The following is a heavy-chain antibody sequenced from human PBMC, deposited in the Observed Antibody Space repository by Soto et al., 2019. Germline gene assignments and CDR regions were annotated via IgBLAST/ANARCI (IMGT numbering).Heavy chain of an antibody. Sequence: GASVKVSCKASGYTFTSYGISWVRQAPGQGLEWMGWISAYNGNTNYAQKLQGRVTMTTDTSTSTAYMELRSLRSDDTAVYYCARENTGYSSSSQFDYWGQGTLVTVSS. CDR2: ISAYNGNT. D-gene: IGHD6-6*01. CDR1: GYTFTSYG. V-gene: IGHV1-18*01. J-gene: IGHJ4*02. CDR3: ARENTGYSSSSQFDY.